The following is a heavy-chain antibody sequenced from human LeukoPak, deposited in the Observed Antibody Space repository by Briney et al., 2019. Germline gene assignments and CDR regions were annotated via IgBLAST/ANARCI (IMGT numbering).Heavy chain of an antibody. CDR3: AKCERVPAAYYYYYYMDV. Sequence: PGGSLRLSCAAPGFTFSSYGRHWGRQAPGKGLGWVAFIRNDGSKKYCADSVKGRFTISRENSQNTLYLQMNSLRAEDTAVYYCAKCERVPAAYYYYYYMDVWGKGTTVTVSS. CDR1: GFTFSSYG. D-gene: IGHD2-2*01. CDR2: IRNDGSKK. V-gene: IGHV3-30*02. J-gene: IGHJ6*03.